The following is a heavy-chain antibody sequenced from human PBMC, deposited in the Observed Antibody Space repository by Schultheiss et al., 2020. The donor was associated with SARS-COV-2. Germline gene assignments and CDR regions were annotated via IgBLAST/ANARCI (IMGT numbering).Heavy chain of an antibody. CDR1: GGTFSSYA. CDR2: ISAYNGNT. J-gene: IGHJ4*02. V-gene: IGHV1-8*02. Sequence: ASVKVSCKASGGTFSSYAISWVRQAPGQGLEWMGWISAYNGNTGYAQRFQGRVTMTRETSISTAYMELTSLRSDDTAVYYCARGKVAGGLPDHWGQGTLVTVSS. CDR3: ARGKVAGGLPDH. D-gene: IGHD6-13*01.